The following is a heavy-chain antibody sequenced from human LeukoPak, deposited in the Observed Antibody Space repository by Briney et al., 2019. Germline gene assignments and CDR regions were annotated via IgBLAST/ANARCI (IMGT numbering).Heavy chain of an antibody. V-gene: IGHV3-48*01. D-gene: IGHD4-23*01. CDR1: GFTFSSYG. CDR3: AREGPWYDGNTGNAFDI. Sequence: TGGSLRLSCAVSGFTFSSYGMHWVRQAPGKGLEWISYISSSSLSTYYAESVKGRFTISRDNARNSLYLHMNSLRAEDTAMYYCAREGPWYDGNTGNAFDIWGQGAMVTVSS. J-gene: IGHJ3*02. CDR2: ISSSSLST.